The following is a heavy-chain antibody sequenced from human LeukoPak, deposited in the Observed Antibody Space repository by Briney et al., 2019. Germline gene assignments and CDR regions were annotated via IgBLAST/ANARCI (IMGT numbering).Heavy chain of an antibody. V-gene: IGHV4-39*07. CDR1: GGSISSSNYY. Sequence: SETLSLTCTVSGGSISSSNYYWAWIRQPPGKGLEWIGSIYHSGSTYYNPSLKSRVTISVDTSKNQFSLKLSSVTAADTAVYYCARGPNYYDSSGYYPFDYWGQGTLVTVSS. CDR3: ARGPNYYDSSGYYPFDY. J-gene: IGHJ4*02. CDR2: IYHSGST. D-gene: IGHD3-22*01.